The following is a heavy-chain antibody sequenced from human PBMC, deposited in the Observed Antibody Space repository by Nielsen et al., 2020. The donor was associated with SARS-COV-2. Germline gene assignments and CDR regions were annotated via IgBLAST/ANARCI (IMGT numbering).Heavy chain of an antibody. J-gene: IGHJ1*01. Sequence: GESLKISCAASGFTFSDHAMHWVRQTPHMGLQWVTFIRSDGSREWYADSVKGRFAVSRDNSKNTVYLEMNSLRPEDTAVYFCATVPDCSFCDGAACFSYFQHWGRGTLVTVSS. CDR1: GFTFSDHA. CDR2: IRSDGSRE. D-gene: IGHD2-21*02. V-gene: IGHV3-30*02. CDR3: ATVPDCSFCDGAACFSYFQH.